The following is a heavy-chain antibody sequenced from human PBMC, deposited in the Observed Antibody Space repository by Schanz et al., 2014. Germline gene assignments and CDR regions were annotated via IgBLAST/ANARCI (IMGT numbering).Heavy chain of an antibody. CDR3: AKAADWPVTRFDP. J-gene: IGHJ5*02. CDR2: LSEGGGGT. D-gene: IGHD3-9*01. CDR1: GFNSDDYA. V-gene: IGHV3-23*04. Sequence: ERLVESGGGVVQPGRSLRLSCTASGFNSDDYAMSWVRQAPGKGLEWVSALSEGGGGTHYADSVRGRFTISSDSSKNTLYLQMSSLRADDTTVYYCAKAADWPVTRFDPWGQGTLVTVSS.